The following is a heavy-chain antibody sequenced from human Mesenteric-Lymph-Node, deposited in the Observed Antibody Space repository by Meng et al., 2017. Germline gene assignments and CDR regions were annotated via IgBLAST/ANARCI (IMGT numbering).Heavy chain of an antibody. CDR2: ITAGGLTT. V-gene: IGHV3-23*01. J-gene: IGHJ4*02. Sequence: GGSLRLSCTASGFTFSSYVMTGVRQAPGKGREWVSSITAGGLTTYYADSVKGRFTISRDNSKNTLYLQMNSLRAEDTAVYYCAKELASYGVLVDYWGQGTLVTVSS. D-gene: IGHD5-18*01. CDR1: GFTFSSYV. CDR3: AKELASYGVLVDY.